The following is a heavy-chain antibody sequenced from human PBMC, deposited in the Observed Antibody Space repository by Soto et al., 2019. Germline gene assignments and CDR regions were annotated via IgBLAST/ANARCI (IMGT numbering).Heavy chain of an antibody. CDR3: ARDLGYYDFWSGYSSYYGMDV. V-gene: IGHV3-53*01. Sequence: GGSLRLSCAASGFTVSSNYMSWVRQAPGKGLEWVSVIYSGGSTYYADSVKGRFTISRDNSKNTLYLQMNSLRAEDTAVYYCARDLGYYDFWSGYSSYYGMDVWGQGTTVTVSS. J-gene: IGHJ6*02. D-gene: IGHD3-3*01. CDR2: IYSGGST. CDR1: GFTVSSNY.